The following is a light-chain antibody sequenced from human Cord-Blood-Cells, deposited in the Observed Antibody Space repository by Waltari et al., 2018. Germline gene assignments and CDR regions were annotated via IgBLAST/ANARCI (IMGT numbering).Light chain of an antibody. J-gene: IGKJ3*01. CDR3: MQALQTPLFT. CDR1: PSLLHSNGYNY. V-gene: IGKV2-28*01. Sequence: IVMPQSPLSLPVTPGEPASISCRSSPSLLHSNGYNYLDWYLQKPGQSPQLLIYLGSNRASGVPDGFSGSGSGTDFTLKISRVEAEDVGVYYCMQALQTPLFTFGPGTKVDIK. CDR2: LGS.